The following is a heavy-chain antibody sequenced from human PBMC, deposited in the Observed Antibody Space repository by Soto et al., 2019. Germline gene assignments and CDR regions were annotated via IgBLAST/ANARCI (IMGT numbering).Heavy chain of an antibody. J-gene: IGHJ4*02. CDR3: ARAVAVAGILFDY. CDR1: GGSISSYY. D-gene: IGHD6-19*01. Sequence: QVQLQESGPGLVKPSETLSLTCTVSGGSISSYYWSWIRQPPGKGLEWIGYIYYSGSTNYNPSLKSSVTISVDTSKNQFSLKLSSVTAADTAVYYCARAVAVAGILFDYWGQGTLVTVSS. CDR2: IYYSGST. V-gene: IGHV4-59*01.